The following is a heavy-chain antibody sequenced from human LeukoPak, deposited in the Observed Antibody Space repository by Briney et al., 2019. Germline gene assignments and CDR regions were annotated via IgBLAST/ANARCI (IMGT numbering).Heavy chain of an antibody. D-gene: IGHD2-2*01. J-gene: IGHJ4*02. Sequence: PSETLSLTCTVSGGSISSGDYYWSWIRQPPGKGLEWIGYIYYSGSTYYNPSLKSRVTISVDTSKNQFSLKLSSVTAADTAVYYCARGGGYCSSTSCYDWFFDYWGQGTLVTVSS. CDR3: ARGGGYCSSTSCYDWFFDY. V-gene: IGHV4-30-4*08. CDR1: GGSISSGDYY. CDR2: IYYSGST.